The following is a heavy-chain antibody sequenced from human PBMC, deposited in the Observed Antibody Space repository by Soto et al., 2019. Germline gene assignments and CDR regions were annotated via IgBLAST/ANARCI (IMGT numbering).Heavy chain of an antibody. V-gene: IGHV3-23*01. D-gene: IGHD6-13*01. CDR3: EKDPFCSSISCKLFES. Sequence: GGSLRLSCAASGFSFSDYAMSWVRQVPGKGLEWVSTISGRVGNTDYAASVGGRFTIYKDDSKNTLYLHLRSLRAADTALYYCEKDPFCSSISCKLFESWGQADLVTVSS. CDR2: ISGRVGNT. J-gene: IGHJ4*02. CDR1: GFSFSDYA.